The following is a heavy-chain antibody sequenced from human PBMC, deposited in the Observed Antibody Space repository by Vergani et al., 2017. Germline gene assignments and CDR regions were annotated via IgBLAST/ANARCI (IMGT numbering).Heavy chain of an antibody. Sequence: EVQMLESGGGLVQPGGSRRLSCVASGFTFSNYHMNWFRQAPGKGLEWVSTISGGDDTSAYAESVKGRFTISRDNSKNTLYLQMNSLRAEDTAVYYCRKLTXGTLLMGGPIWGHWGQGTLVTVSS. CDR2: ISGGDDTS. CDR1: GFTFSNYH. D-gene: IGHD3-16*01. CDR3: RKLTXGTLLMGGPIWGH. J-gene: IGHJ4*02. V-gene: IGHV3-23*01.